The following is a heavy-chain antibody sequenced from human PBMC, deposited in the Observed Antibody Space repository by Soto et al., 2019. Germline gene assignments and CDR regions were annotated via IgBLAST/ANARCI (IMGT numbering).Heavy chain of an antibody. CDR3: ARVSAVAALDP. V-gene: IGHV1-18*01. Sequence: QAQLVQSGAEVKKHGASVKVSCKASGYTFTSYGISWVRQAPGQGLEWMGWISAYNGNTNYAQKLQGRVTMTTDTTTSTAYRELRCLRSDVTAVYYCARVSAVAALDPWVQGTLVTGSS. D-gene: IGHD6-19*01. J-gene: IGHJ5*02. CDR2: ISAYNGNT. CDR1: GYTFTSYG.